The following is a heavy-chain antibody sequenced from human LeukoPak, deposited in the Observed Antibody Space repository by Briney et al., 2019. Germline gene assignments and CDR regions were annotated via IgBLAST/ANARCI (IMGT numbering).Heavy chain of an antibody. CDR2: ISSSSTYI. CDR3: ARGSRFGVVGRDAFDI. V-gene: IGHV3-21*01. Sequence: GGSLRLSCAASGFTFSSYSMNWVRQAPGKGLEWVSCISSSSTYIYYADSLKGRFTISRDNAKNSLYLQVNSLRAEDTAVYYCARGSRFGVVGRDAFDIWGQGTVVTVSS. D-gene: IGHD3-3*01. CDR1: GFTFSSYS. J-gene: IGHJ3*02.